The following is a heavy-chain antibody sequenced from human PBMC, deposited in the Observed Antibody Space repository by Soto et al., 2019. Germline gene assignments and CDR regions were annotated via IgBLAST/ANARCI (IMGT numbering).Heavy chain of an antibody. CDR3: ARDRNLSCSGGSCYLAPFDP. CDR2: ISSSGSTI. Sequence: GGSLRLSCAASGFTFSDYYMSWIRQAPGKGLEWVSYISSSGSTIYYADSVKGRFTISRDNAKNSLYLQMNSLRAEDTAVYYCARDRNLSCSGGSCYLAPFDPWGQATLVTVSS. V-gene: IGHV3-11*01. CDR1: GFTFSDYY. J-gene: IGHJ5*02. D-gene: IGHD2-15*01.